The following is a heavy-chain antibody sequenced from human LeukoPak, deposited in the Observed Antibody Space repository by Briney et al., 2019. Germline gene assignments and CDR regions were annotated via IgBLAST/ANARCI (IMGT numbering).Heavy chain of an antibody. Sequence: PAETLSLTCTVSGGSISGYYWSWIRQPPGKGLEWITYIFYSGSTNYNPSLKSRVTISVDTSKNQFSLKLLPVTAADTCVFYCSRTQVGAFDFWPRGTLVSVFS. D-gene: IGHD1-26*01. CDR1: GGSISGYY. J-gene: IGHJ4*02. V-gene: IGHV4-59*01. CDR2: IFYSGST. CDR3: SRTQVGAFDF.